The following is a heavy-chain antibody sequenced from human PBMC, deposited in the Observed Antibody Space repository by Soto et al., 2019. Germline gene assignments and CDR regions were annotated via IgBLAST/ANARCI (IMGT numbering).Heavy chain of an antibody. CDR2: IIPIIGIV. CDR1: GGTFSNYT. V-gene: IGHV1-69*08. D-gene: IGHD3-3*01. Sequence: QVQLVQSGAEVKKPGSSVRVSCKASGGTFSNYTLSWVRQAPGQGLEWMGRIIPIIGIVNYAQKFQGRVTITAAYATSTSYLELSSLRSEDAAIYYCERDTFGVVMDYYYYMDVWGKGTTVTVSS. CDR3: ERDTFGVVMDYYYYMDV. J-gene: IGHJ6*03.